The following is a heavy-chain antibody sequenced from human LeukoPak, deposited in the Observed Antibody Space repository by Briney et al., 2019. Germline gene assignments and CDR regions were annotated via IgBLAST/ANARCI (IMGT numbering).Heavy chain of an antibody. CDR2: INPNSGGT. V-gene: IGHV1-2*06. CDR3: ARGGATYYDILDWFDP. CDR1: GYTFTGYY. Sequence: ASVKVSCKASGYTFTGYYMHWVRQAPGQGLEGMGRINPNSGGTNYAQKFQGRVTMTRDTSISTAYMELSRLRSDDTAVYYCARGGATYYDILDWFDPWGQGTLVTVSS. D-gene: IGHD3-9*01. J-gene: IGHJ5*02.